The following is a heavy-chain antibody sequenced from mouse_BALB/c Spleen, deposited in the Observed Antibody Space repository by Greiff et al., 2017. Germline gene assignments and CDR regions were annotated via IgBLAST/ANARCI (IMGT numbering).Heavy chain of an antibody. CDR2: ISSGSSTI. Sequence: EVKLVESGGGLVQPGGSRKLSCAASGFTFSSFGMHWVRQAPEKGLEWVAYISSGSSTIYYADTVKGRFTISRDNPKNTLFLQMTSLRSEDTAMYYCARRGGKAYFDYWGQGTTLTVSS. D-gene: IGHD1-1*02. J-gene: IGHJ2*01. CDR3: ARRGGKAYFDY. CDR1: GFTFSSFG. V-gene: IGHV5-17*02.